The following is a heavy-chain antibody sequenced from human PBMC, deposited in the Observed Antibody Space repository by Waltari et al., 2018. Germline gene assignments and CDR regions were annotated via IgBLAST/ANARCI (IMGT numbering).Heavy chain of an antibody. V-gene: IGHV3-30*03. D-gene: IGHD6-13*01. CDR1: GFTFSSYG. Sequence: QVQLVESGGGVVQPGRSLRLSCAASGFTFSSYGLHWVRQAPGKGLEWVAVISYDGSNKYYADSVKGRFTISRDNSKNTLYLQMNSLRAEDTAVYYCAAYSSSYDAFDIWGQGTMVTVSS. J-gene: IGHJ3*02. CDR2: ISYDGSNK. CDR3: AAYSSSYDAFDI.